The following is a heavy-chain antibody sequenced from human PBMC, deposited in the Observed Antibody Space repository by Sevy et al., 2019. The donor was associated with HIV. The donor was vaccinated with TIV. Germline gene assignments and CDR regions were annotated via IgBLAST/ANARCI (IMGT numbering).Heavy chain of an antibody. CDR2: IYYNGHI. J-gene: IGHJ4*02. CDR1: GGSITSLY. CDR3: AGRDAWGRGYS. D-gene: IGHD1-26*01. V-gene: IGHV4-59*08. Sequence: SETLSLTCTVSGGSITSLYWNWIRQPPGKGLEWIANIYYNGHINYNPSLKSRVTLSLDTSKNQFSLRLGSVTAAGTAMDYCAGRDAWGRGYSWGQGTLVTVSS.